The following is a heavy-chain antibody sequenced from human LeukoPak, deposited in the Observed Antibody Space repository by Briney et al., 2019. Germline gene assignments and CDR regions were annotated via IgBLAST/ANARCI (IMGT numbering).Heavy chain of an antibody. D-gene: IGHD2-15*01. CDR1: GGSISSSNW. V-gene: IGHV4-4*02. J-gene: IGHJ5*02. CDR3: ARRVVVVAATRYNWFDP. Sequence: SETLSITCAVSGGSISSSNWWSWVRQPPGKGLEGIREIYHRGSTNYNPSPKSRVTISVDKSNDQFSLKQSSVPPADTAGYHCARRVVVVAATRYNWFDPRGQGTLVTV. CDR2: IYHRGST.